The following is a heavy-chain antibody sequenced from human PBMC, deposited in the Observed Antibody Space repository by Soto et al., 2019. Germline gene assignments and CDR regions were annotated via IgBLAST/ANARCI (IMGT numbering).Heavy chain of an antibody. CDR3: ARDPNPGRYGMDV. CDR2: IWYDGSNK. CDR1: GFTFTTYV. V-gene: IGHV3-33*01. J-gene: IGHJ6*02. Sequence: QVQLVESGGGVVQPGRSLRLSCAASGFTFTTYVMHWVRQAPGKGLEWMAVIWYDGSNKNYADFVKGRFTISRDNSKNTRYLQVDSLRAEDTAVYYCARDPNPGRYGMDVWGQGTTVTVSS.